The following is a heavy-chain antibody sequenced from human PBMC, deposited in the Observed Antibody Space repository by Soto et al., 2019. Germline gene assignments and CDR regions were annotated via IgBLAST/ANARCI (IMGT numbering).Heavy chain of an antibody. J-gene: IGHJ4*02. CDR3: ARDPKTSGGQHWAFNYFDS. V-gene: IGHV3-30-3*01. CDR2: ISYDGTNK. Sequence: WWSLSLSCAASGFSFSISPIHWVRQAPGKGPEWVALISYDGTNKFYADSVKGRFTISRDNSKSTLYLQVDSLRPEDAAVYYCARDPKTSGGQHWAFNYFDSWGQGTLVTVSS. D-gene: IGHD7-27*01. CDR1: GFSFSISP.